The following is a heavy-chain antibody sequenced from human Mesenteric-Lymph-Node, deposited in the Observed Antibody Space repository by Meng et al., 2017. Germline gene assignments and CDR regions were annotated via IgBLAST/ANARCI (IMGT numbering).Heavy chain of an antibody. CDR2: ISAYNGNT. CDR1: GYTFTSYG. V-gene: IGHV1-18*01. CDR3: ARGDTAMLMIDY. J-gene: IGHJ4*02. Sequence: ASVKVSCKASGYTFTSYGISWVRQAPGQGLEWMGWISAYNGNTNYAQKFQGRVTITRDTSASTAYMELSSLRSADTAVYYCARGDTAMLMIDYWGQGTLVTVSS. D-gene: IGHD5-18*01.